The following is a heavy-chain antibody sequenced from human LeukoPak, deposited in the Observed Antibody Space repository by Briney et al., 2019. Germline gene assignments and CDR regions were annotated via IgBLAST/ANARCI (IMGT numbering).Heavy chain of an antibody. D-gene: IGHD6-6*01. J-gene: IGHJ4*02. CDR3: ARDRMPRYSSSLGYFDY. CDR1: GYTFTGYY. CDR2: INPNSGGT. Sequence: ASVKVSCKASGYTFTGYYMHWVRQAPGQGLEWMGWINPNSGGTNYAQKFQGRVTMTRDTSISTAYMELSRLRSDDTAVYYCARDRMPRYSSSLGYFDYWGQGTLATVSS. V-gene: IGHV1-2*02.